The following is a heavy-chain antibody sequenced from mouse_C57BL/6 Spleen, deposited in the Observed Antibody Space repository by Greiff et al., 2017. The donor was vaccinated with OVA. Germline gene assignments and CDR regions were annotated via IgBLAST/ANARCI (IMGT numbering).Heavy chain of an antibody. CDR3: ARERYDYPFAY. D-gene: IGHD2-4*01. Sequence: EVKLMESGGGLVKPGGSLKLSCAASGFTFSDYGMHWVRQAPEKGLEWVAYISSGSSTIYYADTVKGRFTISRDNAKNTLFLQMTSLRSEDTAMYYCARERYDYPFAYWGQGTLVTVSA. V-gene: IGHV5-17*01. CDR2: ISSGSSTI. J-gene: IGHJ3*01. CDR1: GFTFSDYG.